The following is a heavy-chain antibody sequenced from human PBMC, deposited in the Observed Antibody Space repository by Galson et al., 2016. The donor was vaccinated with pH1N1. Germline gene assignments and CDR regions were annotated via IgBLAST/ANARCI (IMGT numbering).Heavy chain of an antibody. D-gene: IGHD2-15*01. J-gene: IGHJ4*02. V-gene: IGHV3-33*01. Sequence: SLRLSCAASGFTFSNHAMHWVRHVPGKGLDWVALIWYDGSNQYYTDSVKGRFTISRDNSNNTLYRKMKSLRVEDTAVYYCVRESWRFGGDFDYWGQGTLVAVSS. CDR2: IWYDGSNQ. CDR3: VRESWRFGGDFDY. CDR1: GFTFSNHA.